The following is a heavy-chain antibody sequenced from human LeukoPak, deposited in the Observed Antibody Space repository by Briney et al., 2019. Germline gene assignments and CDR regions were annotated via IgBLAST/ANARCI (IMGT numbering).Heavy chain of an antibody. CDR2: IIRSLGIA. Sequence: GASVTVSCKASGGTFSSYTISWVRQAPGPGLEWMGKIIRSLGIANYEQKFQGRVTSTADKSTSTAYMELRSMRSEDTAVYYCQLNIVVVPAALRDVGAMPAYWGQGTLVTVSS. J-gene: IGHJ4*02. D-gene: IGHD2-2*01. CDR1: GGTFSSYT. CDR3: QLNIVVVPAALRDVGAMPAY. V-gene: IGHV1-69*02.